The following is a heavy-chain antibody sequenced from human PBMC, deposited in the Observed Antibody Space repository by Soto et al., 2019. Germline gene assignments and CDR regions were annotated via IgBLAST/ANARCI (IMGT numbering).Heavy chain of an antibody. CDR3: ARRWRIILTGYYP. CDR2: IYYSGST. Sequence: SETLSLTCTVSGGSISSSSYYWGWIRQPPGKGLEWIGSIYYSGSTYYNPSLKSRVTISVDTSKNQFSLKLGSVTAADTAVYYCARRWRIILTGYYPWGQGTLVTVSS. CDR1: GGSISSSSYY. J-gene: IGHJ4*02. V-gene: IGHV4-39*01. D-gene: IGHD3-9*01.